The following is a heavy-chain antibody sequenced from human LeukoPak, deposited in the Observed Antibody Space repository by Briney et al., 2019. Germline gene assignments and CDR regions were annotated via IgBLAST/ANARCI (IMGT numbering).Heavy chain of an antibody. CDR2: ISAYNGNT. V-gene: IGHV1-18*01. D-gene: IGHD3-10*01. CDR1: GYTFTSYG. J-gene: IGHJ6*02. CDR3: ARDTYYGSGSHYGMDA. Sequence: ASVKVSCKASGYTFTSYGISWVRQAPGQGLEWMGWISAYNGNTNYAQKLQGRVTMTTDTSTSTAYMELRSLRSDDTAVYYCARDTYYGSGSHYGMDAWGQGTTVTVSS.